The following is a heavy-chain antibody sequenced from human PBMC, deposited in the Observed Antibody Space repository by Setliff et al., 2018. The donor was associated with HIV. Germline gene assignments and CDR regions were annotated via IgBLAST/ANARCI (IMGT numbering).Heavy chain of an antibody. D-gene: IGHD5-12*01. CDR3: AIDVIGGWLRPMPDY. CDR2: INVGNGDT. V-gene: IGHV1-3*01. CDR1: GYTFTTYS. Sequence: ASVKVSCKASGYTFTTYSLHWVRQAPGHSLEWMGWINVGNGDTKYSPELQGRISITRDTSANTAYMELSSLRSDDTAVYYCAIDVIGGWLRPMPDYWGPGTLVTVSS. J-gene: IGHJ4*02.